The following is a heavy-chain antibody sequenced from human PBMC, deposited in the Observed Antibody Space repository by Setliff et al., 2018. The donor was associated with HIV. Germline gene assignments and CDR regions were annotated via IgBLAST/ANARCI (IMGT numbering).Heavy chain of an antibody. CDR2: IYYSGNT. CDR1: GGSISSGGYY. J-gene: IGHJ4*01. D-gene: IGHD2-8*01. CDR3: ARGAPYCNHGICHLFDY. Sequence: PSETLSLTCTVSGGSISSGGYYWSWIRQHPGKGLEWIGYIYYSGNTYYNPSLKSRVTISADTSRNQLSLTLRSVTAADTAVYYCARGAPYCNHGICHLFDYWGHGNLVTVSS. V-gene: IGHV4-31*03.